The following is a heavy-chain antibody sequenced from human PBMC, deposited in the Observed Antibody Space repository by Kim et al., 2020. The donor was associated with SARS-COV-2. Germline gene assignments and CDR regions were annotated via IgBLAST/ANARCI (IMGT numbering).Heavy chain of an antibody. J-gene: IGHJ2*01. Sequence: SGSTYYNPSLKSRVTISVDTSKNQFSLKLSSVTAADTAVYYCARVRISILWGRGTLVTVSS. CDR2: SGST. CDR3: ARVRISIL. V-gene: IGHV4-31*02.